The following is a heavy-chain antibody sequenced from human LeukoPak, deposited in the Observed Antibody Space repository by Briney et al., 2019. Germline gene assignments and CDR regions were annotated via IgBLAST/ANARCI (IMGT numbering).Heavy chain of an antibody. Sequence: GGSLRLSCTASGFIFSSYGMHWVRQAPGKGLEWVAVISYDGSNKYSADSVKGRLTISRDNSKNTLYVQMNSLRAEDTAVYYCARDPAKFWSGHDYWGQGTLVTVSS. CDR3: ARDPAKFWSGHDY. V-gene: IGHV3-30*03. J-gene: IGHJ4*02. CDR2: ISYDGSNK. D-gene: IGHD3-3*01. CDR1: GFIFSSYG.